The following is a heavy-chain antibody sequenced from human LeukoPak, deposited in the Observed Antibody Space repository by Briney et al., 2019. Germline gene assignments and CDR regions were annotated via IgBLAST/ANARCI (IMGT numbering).Heavy chain of an antibody. CDR3: ARDPNLNYYYYYYGMDV. D-gene: IGHD1-7*01. V-gene: IGHV1-18*01. CDR1: GYTFTSYG. Sequence: ASVKVSCKASGYTFTSYGISWVRQAPGQGLEWMGWISAYNGNTNYAQKLQGRVTMTTDTPTSTAYMELRSLRSDDTAVYYCARDPNLNYYYYYYGMDVWGQGTTVTVSS. J-gene: IGHJ6*02. CDR2: ISAYNGNT.